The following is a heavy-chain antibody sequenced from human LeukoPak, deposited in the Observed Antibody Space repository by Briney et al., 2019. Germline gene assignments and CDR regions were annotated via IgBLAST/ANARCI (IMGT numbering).Heavy chain of an antibody. D-gene: IGHD4-17*01. Sequence: GSLRLSCAASGFTFSSYAMTWVRQAPGKGLEWVSAITGSGGSTDYADSVKGRFTVSRDNFKNTLYLQMSSLRAEDTAVYYCAKAVTNYWYFDLWGRGTLVTVSS. V-gene: IGHV3-23*01. J-gene: IGHJ2*01. CDR3: AKAVTNYWYFDL. CDR1: GFTFSSYA. CDR2: ITGSGGST.